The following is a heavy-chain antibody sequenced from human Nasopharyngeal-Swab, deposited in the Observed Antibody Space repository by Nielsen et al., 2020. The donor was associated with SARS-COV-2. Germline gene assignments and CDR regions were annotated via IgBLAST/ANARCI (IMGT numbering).Heavy chain of an antibody. CDR2: MWYDGSNK. V-gene: IGHV3-33*01. CDR3: ARDQGYMDV. J-gene: IGHJ6*03. CDR1: GFTFSSYG. Sequence: GESLKISCAASGFTFSSYGMHWVRQAPGKGLEWVAVMWYDGSNKYYADSVKGRFTISRDNSKNTLYLQMNSLRAEDTAVYYCARDQGYMDVWGKGTTVTVSS.